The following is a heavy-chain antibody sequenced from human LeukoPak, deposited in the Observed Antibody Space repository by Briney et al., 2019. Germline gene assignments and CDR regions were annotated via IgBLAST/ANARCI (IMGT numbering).Heavy chain of an antibody. Sequence: PSETLSLTCTVSGGSIRSSYYYWGWIRQPPGKGLEWIGSIYDSGSTYYNPSLKSRVTISVDTSKNQFSLKLSSVTAADTAVYSCARTYYYGSGSRYYFDYWGQGTLVTVSS. J-gene: IGHJ4*02. CDR2: IYDSGST. D-gene: IGHD3-10*01. CDR3: ARTYYYGSGSRYYFDY. V-gene: IGHV4-39*01. CDR1: GGSIRSSYYY.